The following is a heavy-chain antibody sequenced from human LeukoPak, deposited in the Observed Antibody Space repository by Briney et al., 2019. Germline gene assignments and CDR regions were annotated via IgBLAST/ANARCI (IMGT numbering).Heavy chain of an antibody. Sequence: GASVKVSCKASGYTFTSYDINWVRQATGQGLEWMGWMNPNSGNTGYAQKFQGRVTITRNTSISTAYMELSSLRSEDTAVYSCARQGLVVVAHFDYWGQGTLVTVSS. D-gene: IGHD2-15*01. CDR3: ARQGLVVVAHFDY. J-gene: IGHJ4*02. CDR2: MNPNSGNT. CDR1: GYTFTSYD. V-gene: IGHV1-8*03.